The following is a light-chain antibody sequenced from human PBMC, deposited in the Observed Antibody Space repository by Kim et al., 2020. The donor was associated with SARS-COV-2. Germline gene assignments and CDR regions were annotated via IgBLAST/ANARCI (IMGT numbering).Light chain of an antibody. J-gene: IGLJ2*01. CDR3: SSRDTSNNHVV. CDR1: SLNTSY. Sequence: LGQTVKITGQGDSLNTSYATWYQQKPGQAPILVIYGKNNRPSGIPDRFSGSSSANAASLTITGAQAEDEADYYCSSRDTSNNHVVFGGGTQLTVL. V-gene: IGLV3-19*01. CDR2: GKN.